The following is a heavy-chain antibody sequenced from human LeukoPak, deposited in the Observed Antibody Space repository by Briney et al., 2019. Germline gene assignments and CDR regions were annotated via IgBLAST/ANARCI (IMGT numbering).Heavy chain of an antibody. CDR2: IRNKAYSYTT. CDR3: ARVYSSTWYGSFFDY. V-gene: IGHV3-72*01. D-gene: IGHD6-13*01. J-gene: IGHJ4*02. Sequence: GGSLRLSCAASEFTFSDYYMDWVRQAPGKGLEWVGRIRNKAYSYTTEYAASVKGRFTISRDDSKNSLYLQMNSLVTEDTAVYYCARVYSSTWYGSFFDYWGQGTLVTVSS. CDR1: EFTFSDYY.